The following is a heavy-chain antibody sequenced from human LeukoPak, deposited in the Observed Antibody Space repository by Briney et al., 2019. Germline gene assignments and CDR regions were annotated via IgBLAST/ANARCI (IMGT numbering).Heavy chain of an antibody. D-gene: IGHD3-22*01. CDR1: GGIFSSYA. CDR3: ARSVQNNYYDSSGYKPISEAFDI. V-gene: IGHV1-69*04. CDR2: IIPILGMA. Sequence: GASVKVSCKAFGGIFSSYAISWVRQAPGQGLERMRRIIPILGMANYAQKFQGRVTITADKSTSTAYMELSSLRSEDTAVYYCARSVQNNYYDSSGYKPISEAFDIWGQGTMVTVSS. J-gene: IGHJ3*02.